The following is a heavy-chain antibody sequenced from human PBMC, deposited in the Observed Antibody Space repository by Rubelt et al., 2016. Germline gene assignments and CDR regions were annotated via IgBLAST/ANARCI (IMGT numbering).Heavy chain of an antibody. CDR1: GFTFSSYA. CDR3: AKGSRDYGGKLAY. D-gene: IGHD4-23*01. Sequence: EVQLLESGGGLVQPGGSLRLSCAASGFTFSSYAMSWVRQAPGKGLEWVSGISGSDTRTYYANSVKGQFTISRDNSKNTLYLEMTSLRAEDTAVDYCAKGSRDYGGKLAYWGQGTLVTVSS. V-gene: IGHV3-23*01. CDR2: ISGSDTRT. J-gene: IGHJ4*02.